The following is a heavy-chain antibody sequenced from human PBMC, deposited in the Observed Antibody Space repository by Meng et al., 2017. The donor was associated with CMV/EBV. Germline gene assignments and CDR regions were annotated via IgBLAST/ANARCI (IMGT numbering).Heavy chain of an antibody. V-gene: IGHV1-2*06. CDR3: TRSWIDSFTPDFDY. Sequence: QVQLVQSWSEGKKPGASVQVSCKASGYSFIGHYIHWVRQASGQGLEWMGRINPNSAGTNYVEKFQGRVTMTRDTSNNIVYMELTRLTSDDTAVYYCTRSWIDSFTPDFDYWGQGTLVTVSS. CDR1: GYSFIGHY. CDR2: INPNSAGT. J-gene: IGHJ4*02. D-gene: IGHD2-2*03.